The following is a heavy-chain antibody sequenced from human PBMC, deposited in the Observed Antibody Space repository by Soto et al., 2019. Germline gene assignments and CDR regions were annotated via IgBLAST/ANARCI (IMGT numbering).Heavy chain of an antibody. CDR2: IYWDGDK. CDR1: GFSLSTNGVG. V-gene: IGHV2-5*02. CDR3: ARRRDGTYAPDY. J-gene: IGHJ4*02. D-gene: IGHD1-26*01. Sequence: QITLKESGPTLVKPTQTLTLTCTFSGFSLSTNGVGVGWIRQPPGKALEWLALIYWDGDKRYSPSLRSRLTLPKHTSKNQVVLTLTNMDPVDTATYYCARRRDGTYAPDYWGQGTLVTVAS.